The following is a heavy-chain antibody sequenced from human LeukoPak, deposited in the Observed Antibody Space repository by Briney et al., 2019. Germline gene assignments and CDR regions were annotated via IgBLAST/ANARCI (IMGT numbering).Heavy chain of an antibody. CDR3: AKRIQSAMATGY. D-gene: IGHD5-18*01. CDR2: ISGSGGST. Sequence: PGGSLRLSCAASGFSLSSYWMHWVRQAPGKGLEWVSAISGSGGSTYYADSVKGRFTISRDNSKNTLYLQMNSLRAEDTAVYYCAKRIQSAMATGYWGQGTLVTVSS. CDR1: GFSLSSYW. J-gene: IGHJ4*02. V-gene: IGHV3-23*01.